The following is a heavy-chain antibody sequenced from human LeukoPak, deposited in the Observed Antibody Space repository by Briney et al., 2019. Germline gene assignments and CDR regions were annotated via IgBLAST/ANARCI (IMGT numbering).Heavy chain of an antibody. D-gene: IGHD2-8*02. CDR1: GVTFSNYA. J-gene: IGHJ4*02. V-gene: IGHV3-23*01. CDR2: TVGGRPDT. CDR3: TKAPLRSCSGAFCYPFDY. Sequence: GGTLRLSCAASGVTFSNYAMSWVRQTPGKGLEWVAATVGGRPDTYHAESVKGRFTVSRDDSRDTLFLQMNRLSVDDTAIYYCTKAPLRSCSGAFCYPFDYWGQGTLVTVSS.